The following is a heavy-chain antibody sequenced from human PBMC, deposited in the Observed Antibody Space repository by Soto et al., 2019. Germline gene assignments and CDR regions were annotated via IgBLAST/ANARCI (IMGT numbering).Heavy chain of an antibody. CDR1: GGSISSSSYY. CDR2: IYYSGST. D-gene: IGHD3-3*01. V-gene: IGHV4-39*01. J-gene: IGHJ6*02. Sequence: SETLSLTCPVSGGSISSSSYYWGWIRQPPGKGLEWIGSIYYSGSTYYNPSLKSRVTISVDTSKNQSSLKLSSVTAADTAVYYCARQYYDFWSGYYTPYYYGMDVWGQGTTVTVSS. CDR3: ARQYYDFWSGYYTPYYYGMDV.